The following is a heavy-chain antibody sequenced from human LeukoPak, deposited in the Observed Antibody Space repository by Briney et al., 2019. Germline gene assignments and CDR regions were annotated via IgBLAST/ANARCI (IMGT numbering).Heavy chain of an antibody. D-gene: IGHD4-17*01. CDR2: INPNSGGT. Sequence: ASVKVSCKASGYTFTGYYMHWVRQAPGQGLEWMGWINPNSGGTNYVQKFQGRVAMTRDTSISTAYMELNSLTSDDTAVYYCAREDSDDYVFDYWGQGTRVTVSS. CDR1: GYTFTGYY. V-gene: IGHV1-2*02. CDR3: AREDSDDYVFDY. J-gene: IGHJ4*02.